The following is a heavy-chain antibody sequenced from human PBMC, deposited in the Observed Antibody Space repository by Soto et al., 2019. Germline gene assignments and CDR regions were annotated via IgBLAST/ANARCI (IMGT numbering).Heavy chain of an antibody. D-gene: IGHD1-7*01. V-gene: IGHV3-7*05. J-gene: IGHJ4*02. CDR2: INEPGSDT. CDR1: GFIFNNYW. Sequence: EVQLVESGGGLVQPGGSLRLSCAASGFIFNNYWMAWARQRPGKGLEWVANINEPGSDTYYVDSVKGRFSISRDNAKNSLYLPMDSLGAEDTAVYYCARAPAPGTTDYWGQGTLVSVSS. CDR3: ARAPAPGTTDY.